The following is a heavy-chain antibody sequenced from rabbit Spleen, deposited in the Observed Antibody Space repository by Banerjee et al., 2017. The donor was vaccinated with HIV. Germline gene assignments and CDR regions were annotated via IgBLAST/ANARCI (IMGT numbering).Heavy chain of an antibody. V-gene: IGHV1S45*01. CDR2: IDAGSGGFT. Sequence: QEQLVESGGGLVQPEGSLTLTYTASGFDFSSNSMCWVRQAPGKGLEWIACIDAGSGGFTYFANWAKGRFTCSKTSSTTVTLQMTSLTVADTATYFCARDPGTSFSSYGMDLWVPGTLVTVS. J-gene: IGHJ6*01. CDR3: ARDPGTSFSSYGMDL. CDR1: GFDFSSNS. D-gene: IGHD7-1*01.